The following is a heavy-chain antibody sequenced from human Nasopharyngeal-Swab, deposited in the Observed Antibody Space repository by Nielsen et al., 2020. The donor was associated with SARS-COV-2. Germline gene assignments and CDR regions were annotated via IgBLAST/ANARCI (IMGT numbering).Heavy chain of an antibody. CDR2: IGSSSSTI. CDR1: GFTFSSYS. V-gene: IGHV3-48*04. Sequence: GESLKISCAASGFTFSSYSMNWVRQAPGKGLEWVSYIGSSSSTIYYADSVKGRFTISRDNAKNSLYLQMNSLRAEDTAVYYCARQGDYCSSTSCYVIYYYYYYMDVWGKGTTVTVSS. J-gene: IGHJ6*03. CDR3: ARQGDYCSSTSCYVIYYYYYYMDV. D-gene: IGHD2-2*01.